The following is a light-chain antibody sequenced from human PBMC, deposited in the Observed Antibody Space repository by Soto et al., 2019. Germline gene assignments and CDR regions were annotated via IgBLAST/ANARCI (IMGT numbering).Light chain of an antibody. CDR1: QSIGEW. V-gene: IGKV1-5*03. Sequence: IQMTQSPSTLSASVGDRVTITCLASQSIGEWLAWYQQKPGKAPKLLIYKASTLKSGVPSRFSGSGSGTALTLTISNLQPEDFASYFCQQANSFPLTFGGATKV. CDR3: QQANSFPLT. CDR2: KAS. J-gene: IGKJ4*01.